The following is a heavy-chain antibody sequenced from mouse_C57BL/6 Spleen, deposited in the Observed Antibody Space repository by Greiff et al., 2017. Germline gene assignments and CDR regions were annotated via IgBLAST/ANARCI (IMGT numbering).Heavy chain of an antibody. CDR3: ARKGIYYDYFDY. Sequence: QVQLQQPGAELVRPGSSVKLSCKASGYTFTSYWMHWVKQRPIQGLEWIGNIDPSDSETHYNQKFKDKATLTVDKSSSTAYMQLSSLTSEDSAVYYWARKGIYYDYFDYWGQGTTLTVSS. J-gene: IGHJ2*01. CDR1: GYTFTSYW. V-gene: IGHV1-52*01. CDR2: IDPSDSET. D-gene: IGHD2-4*01.